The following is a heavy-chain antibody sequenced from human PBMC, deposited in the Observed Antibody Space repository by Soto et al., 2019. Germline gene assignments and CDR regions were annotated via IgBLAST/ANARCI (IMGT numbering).Heavy chain of an antibody. CDR3: VKGGYQYFDY. CDR2: ISYDGSNK. V-gene: IGHV3-30*18. Sequence: QVQLVESGGGVVQPGRSLRLSCAASRFTFSNYGMHWVRQTPGKGLEWAAVISYDGSNKYYADSVKGRFTISRDNSKNTLYLQMNSLRAEDTAVYYCVKGGYQYFDYWGQGTLVPVSS. D-gene: IGHD5-12*01. CDR1: RFTFSNYG. J-gene: IGHJ4*02.